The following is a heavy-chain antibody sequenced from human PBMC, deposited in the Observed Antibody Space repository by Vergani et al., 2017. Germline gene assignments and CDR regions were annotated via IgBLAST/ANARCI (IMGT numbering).Heavy chain of an antibody. J-gene: IGHJ6*03. CDR1: GGSFSGYY. D-gene: IGHD2-2*02. CDR2: INHSGST. Sequence: QVQLQQWGAGLLKPSETLSLTCAVYGGSFSGYYWSWIRQPPGKGLEWIGEINHSGSTNYNPSLESRVTKSVDTSKNQFSLKLSYVTAADTAVYYCAIVAGYCSSTNCYTPRYYMDVWGKGTTVTVSS. CDR3: AIVAGYCSSTNCYTPRYYMDV. V-gene: IGHV4-34*01.